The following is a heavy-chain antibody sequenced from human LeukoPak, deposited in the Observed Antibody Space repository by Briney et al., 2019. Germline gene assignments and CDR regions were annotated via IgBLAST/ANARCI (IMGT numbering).Heavy chain of an antibody. V-gene: IGHV3-48*01. Sequence: GGSLRLSCAASGFTFSSYSMNWVRQAPGKGLEWVSYISSSSSTIYYADSVKGRFTISRDNAKNSLYLQMNSLRAEDTAVHYCARALRYFDWLSTSPEYNWFDPWGQGTLVTVSS. CDR2: ISSSSSTI. CDR1: GFTFSSYS. J-gene: IGHJ5*02. D-gene: IGHD3-9*01. CDR3: ARALRYFDWLSTSPEYNWFDP.